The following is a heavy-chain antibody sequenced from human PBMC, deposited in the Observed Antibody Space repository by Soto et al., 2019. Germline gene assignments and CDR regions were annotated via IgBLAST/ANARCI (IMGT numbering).Heavy chain of an antibody. CDR1: GGSFSGYY. CDR2: INHSGST. D-gene: IGHD3-3*01. CDR3: ARGITIFGVVKKYYFDY. Sequence: PSETLSLTCAVYGGSFSGYYWSWIRQPPGKGLEWIGEINHSGSTNYNPSLKSRVTISVDTSKNQFSLELSSVTAADTAVYYCARGITIFGVVKKYYFDYWGQGTLVTVSS. V-gene: IGHV4-34*01. J-gene: IGHJ4*02.